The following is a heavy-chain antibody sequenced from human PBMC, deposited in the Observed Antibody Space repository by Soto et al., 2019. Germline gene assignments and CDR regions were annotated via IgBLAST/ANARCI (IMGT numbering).Heavy chain of an antibody. CDR3: VRGSLYNFDSSGTELWFDP. V-gene: IGHV4-61*08. CDR2: IYHPGII. D-gene: IGHD6-19*01. CDR1: GGSVSAHGYY. Sequence: PSATLSLPFTPSGGSVSAHGYYWTSIRLPPEKGLQWVRHIYHPGIIQYSPPFKSRALTSLHTPKNQLSLRLSSVPVADTAVYYCVRGSLYNFDSSGTELWFDPWGQGALVTVSS. J-gene: IGHJ5*02.